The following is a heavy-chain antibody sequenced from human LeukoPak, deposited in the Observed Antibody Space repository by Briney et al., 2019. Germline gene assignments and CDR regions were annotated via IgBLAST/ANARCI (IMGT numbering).Heavy chain of an antibody. J-gene: IGHJ6*02. CDR1: GYTFTSYY. Sequence: ASVKVSCKASGYTFTSYYMHWVRQAPGQGLEWMGIINPSGGSTSCAQKFQGRVTMTRDTSTSTVYMELSSLRSEDTAVYYCARFPLVSSPRIEYYYYGMDVWGQGTTVTVSS. V-gene: IGHV1-46*01. D-gene: IGHD6-6*01. CDR2: INPSGGST. CDR3: ARFPLVSSPRIEYYYYGMDV.